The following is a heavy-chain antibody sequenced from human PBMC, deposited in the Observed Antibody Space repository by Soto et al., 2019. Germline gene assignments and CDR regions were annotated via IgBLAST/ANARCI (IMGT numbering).Heavy chain of an antibody. D-gene: IGHD2-21*01. CDR1: GYTFTSTY. Sequence: VKVSCKASGYTFTSTYMHWVRQAPGQRPEWMAWINAGNGDTKYSQNFQGRVTVTRDTSASTAYMELSSLTSEDTAVYYCATFDLAYCGGVCSSRSFDRGGQGTMVIFSS. CDR2: INAGNGDT. CDR3: ATFDLAYCGGVCSSRSFDR. J-gene: IGHJ3*02. V-gene: IGHV1-3*01.